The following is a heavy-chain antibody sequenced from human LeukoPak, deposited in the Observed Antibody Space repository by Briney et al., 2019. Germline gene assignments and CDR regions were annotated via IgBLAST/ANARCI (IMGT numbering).Heavy chain of an antibody. Sequence: ASVKVSCKASGYTFTGYYMHWVRQAPGQGLEWMGWINPNNGGTNYAQKFQGRVTMTRDTSISTAYMELSRLRSDDTAVYYCARELYYDILTGYSNWFDPWGQGTLVTVSS. CDR3: ARELYYDILTGYSNWFDP. V-gene: IGHV1-2*02. CDR2: INPNNGGT. CDR1: GYTFTGYY. J-gene: IGHJ5*02. D-gene: IGHD3-9*01.